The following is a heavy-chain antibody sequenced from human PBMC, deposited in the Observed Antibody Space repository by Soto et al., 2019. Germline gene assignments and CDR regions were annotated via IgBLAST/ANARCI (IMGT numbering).Heavy chain of an antibody. CDR3: ARAGRRGRFDY. J-gene: IGHJ4*02. V-gene: IGHV4-39*01. CDR1: EGCSCRRSYY. Sequence: TCSVGEGCSCRRSYYRGRKRQPPGKGLEWIGSIYYSGSTYYNPSLKSRVTISVDTSKNQFSLKLSSVTAADTAVYYCARAGRRGRFDYWGQGTLVTVSS. CDR2: IYYSGST.